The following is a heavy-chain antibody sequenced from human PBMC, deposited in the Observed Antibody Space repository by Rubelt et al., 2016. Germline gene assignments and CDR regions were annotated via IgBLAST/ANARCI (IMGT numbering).Heavy chain of an antibody. CDR3: AKMIAVAGTGFDY. V-gene: IGHV3-23*01. CDR1: GFTFSSYA. Sequence: EVQLLESGGGLVQPGGSLRLSCAASGFTFSSYAMTWVRQAPGKGLEWVSAISGSGGRTHYADSVKGRLTISRDNSKNTLYLQMNSLRAEDTAVYFCAKMIAVAGTGFDYWGQGTLVTVSS. D-gene: IGHD6-19*01. CDR2: ISGSGGRT. J-gene: IGHJ4*02.